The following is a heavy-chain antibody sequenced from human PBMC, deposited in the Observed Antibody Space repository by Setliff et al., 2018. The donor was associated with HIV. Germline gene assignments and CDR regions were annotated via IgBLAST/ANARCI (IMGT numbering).Heavy chain of an antibody. J-gene: IGHJ4*02. D-gene: IGHD3-16*01. Sequence: SETLSLTCTVSGGAMSGFYWSWIRRPPGKGLEYIGDIFHSGSTNYDYSLRSRVTISIDTSRNIFSLRLTSVTAADTAIYYCAKRKSFALSPFDSWGQGALVTVSS. V-gene: IGHV4-59*08. CDR1: GGAMSGFY. CDR2: IFHSGST. CDR3: AKRKSFALSPFDS.